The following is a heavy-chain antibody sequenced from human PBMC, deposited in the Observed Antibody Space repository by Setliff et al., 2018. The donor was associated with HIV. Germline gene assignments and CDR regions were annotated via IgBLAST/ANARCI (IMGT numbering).Heavy chain of an antibody. CDR1: GGSFRSSRYY. CDR3: ARGRSRWTYYNYYYMDV. J-gene: IGHJ6*03. D-gene: IGHD6-13*01. Sequence: LSLTCTVSGGSFRSSRYYWGWIRQPPGKGLEWIGNIHYGGFFWYSPSLKSRVTISVDTSKNQFSLKLSSVTAADTAVYYCARGRSRWTYYNYYYMDVWGKGTKVTVSS. CDR2: IHYGGFF. V-gene: IGHV4-39*01.